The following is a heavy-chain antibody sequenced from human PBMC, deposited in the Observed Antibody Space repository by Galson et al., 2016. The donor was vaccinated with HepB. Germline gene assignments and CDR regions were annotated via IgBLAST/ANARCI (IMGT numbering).Heavy chain of an antibody. CDR3: ARVIFGSGSYWCLDV. V-gene: IGHV3-30*03. Sequence: SLRLSCAASGFTFRSYGMNWVRKAPGKGLEWVATISYDGNNKYSADSVKGRFTLTRDNAKNSLYLQMNSLRDEDTAVYFCARVIFGSGSYWCLDVWGQGTTVTVSS. D-gene: IGHD3-10*01. J-gene: IGHJ6*02. CDR1: GFTFRSYG. CDR2: ISYDGNNK.